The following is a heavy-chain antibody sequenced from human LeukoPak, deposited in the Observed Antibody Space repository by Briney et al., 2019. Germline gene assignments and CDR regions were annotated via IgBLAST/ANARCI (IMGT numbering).Heavy chain of an antibody. V-gene: IGHV4-4*07. D-gene: IGHD5-12*01. J-gene: IGHJ5*02. CDR3: ARDSPGAGYSGYDSFFWFDP. CDR1: GGSISSYY. Sequence: SETLSLTCTVSGGSISSYYWSWIRQPAGKGLEWIGRIYTSGSTNYNPSLKSRVTMSVDTSKNHFSLKLSSVTAADTAVYYCARDSPGAGYSGYDSFFWFDPWGQGTLVTVSS. CDR2: IYTSGST.